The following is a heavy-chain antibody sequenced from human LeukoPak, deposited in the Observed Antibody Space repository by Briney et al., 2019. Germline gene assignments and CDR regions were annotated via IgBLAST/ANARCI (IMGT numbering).Heavy chain of an antibody. CDR1: GFTFSSYA. CDR2: ISGSGGST. D-gene: IGHD3-10*01. V-gene: IGHV3-23*01. CDR3: AKSVLLWFGDLLTADY. J-gene: IGHJ4*02. Sequence: GRSLRLPCAASGFTFSSYAMSWVRQAPGKGLEWVSAISGSGGSTYYADSVKGRFTMSRDNSKNTLYLQMNSLRAEDTAVYYCAKSVLLWFGDLLTADYWGQGTLVTVSS.